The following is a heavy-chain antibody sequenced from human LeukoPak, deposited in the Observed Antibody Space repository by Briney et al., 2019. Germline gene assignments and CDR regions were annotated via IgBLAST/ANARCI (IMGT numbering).Heavy chain of an antibody. CDR2: IFYNVYT. CDR1: GGSISSYY. J-gene: IGHJ4*02. D-gene: IGHD2-2*01. V-gene: IGHV4-59*12. CDR3: VRDRHASLVPADIPFDY. Sequence: SETLSLTCSVSGGSISSYYWTWIRQSPGKGLEYVAYIFYNVYTDYNPSLKSRVSVSVDTSKKQVSLKLSSVTAADTAVYYCVRDRHASLVPADIPFDYWGQGTLVTVSS.